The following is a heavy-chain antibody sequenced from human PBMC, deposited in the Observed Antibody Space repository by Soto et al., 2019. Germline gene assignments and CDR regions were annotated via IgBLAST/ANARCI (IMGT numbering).Heavy chain of an antibody. CDR2: INHSGST. J-gene: IGHJ3*02. V-gene: IGHV4-34*01. CDR1: GGSFSGYY. CDR3: AREGQRAVAGTSVEGAFDI. D-gene: IGHD6-19*01. Sequence: PSETLSLTCAVYGGSFSGYYWSWIRQPPGKGLEWIGEINHSGSTNYNPSLKSRVTISVDTSKNQFSLQLNSVTPEDTAVYYCAREGQRAVAGTSVEGAFDIWGQGTMVTVSS.